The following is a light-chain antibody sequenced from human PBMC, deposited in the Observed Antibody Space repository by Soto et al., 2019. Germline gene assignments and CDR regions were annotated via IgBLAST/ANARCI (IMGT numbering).Light chain of an antibody. V-gene: IGKV1-6*01. CDR1: QGITND. Sequence: ASQMIQVASSLSASVGDRVIITCRASQGITNDLGWYQKKPGKAPKLLIYAASSLQSGVPSRFSGSGSGTDFTLTISSLQPEDFATYYCLQDYNYPLTLGGGTKVDIK. J-gene: IGKJ4*01. CDR3: LQDYNYPLT. CDR2: AAS.